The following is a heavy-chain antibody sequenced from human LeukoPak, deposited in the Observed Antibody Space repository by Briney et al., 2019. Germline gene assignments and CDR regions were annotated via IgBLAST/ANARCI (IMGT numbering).Heavy chain of an antibody. D-gene: IGHD2-21*01. Sequence: GGSLRLSCAASGFTVGTNYMSWVRQAPGKGLEWVSLIYSGSSTYYANSVKGRFTISRDNSKNTVYLQMNSLRAEDTAVYYCAHTRSYSVFDSWGQGTLVTVSS. J-gene: IGHJ4*02. CDR1: GFTVGTNY. CDR3: AHTRSYSVFDS. V-gene: IGHV3-53*01. CDR2: IYSGSST.